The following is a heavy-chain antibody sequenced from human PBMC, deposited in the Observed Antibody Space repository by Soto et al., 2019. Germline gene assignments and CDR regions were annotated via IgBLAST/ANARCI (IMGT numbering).Heavy chain of an antibody. D-gene: IGHD3-16*01. CDR1: GGSISSSNW. Sequence: QVQLQESGPGLVKPSGTLSLTCAVSGGSISSSNWWSWVRQPPGKGLEWIGEIYHSGSTNYNPSLKSRITRSIDKAKNQFSLKLSSVTAADTAVYYCAGQPYGQGTFDYWGQGTLVTVSS. J-gene: IGHJ4*02. CDR2: IYHSGST. V-gene: IGHV4-4*02. CDR3: AGQPYGQGTFDY.